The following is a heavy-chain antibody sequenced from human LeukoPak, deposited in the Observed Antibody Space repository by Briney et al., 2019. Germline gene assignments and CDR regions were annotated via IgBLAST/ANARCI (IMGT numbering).Heavy chain of an antibody. V-gene: IGHV3-11*01. J-gene: IGHJ3*02. D-gene: IGHD3-22*01. CDR3: AREYYDSSGYPRPGAFDI. CDR1: GLTFSDYY. Sequence: PGGSLRLSCAASGLTFSDYYMSWIRQAPGKGLEWVSYISSSGSTIYYADSVKGRFTISRDNAENSLYLQMNSLRAEDTAVYYCAREYYDSSGYPRPGAFDIWGQGTMVTVSS. CDR2: ISSSGSTI.